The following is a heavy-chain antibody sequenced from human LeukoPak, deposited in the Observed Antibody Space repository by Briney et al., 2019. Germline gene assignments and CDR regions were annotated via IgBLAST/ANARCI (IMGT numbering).Heavy chain of an antibody. J-gene: IGHJ4*02. Sequence: GGSLRLSCVVSGFRLSNFGMHWVRQAPGKGLEWVAYIHFDGTKKYYADSVKGRFVLSSDSSKNTLYLQMNSLRSGDTAVYCCAKFSGGYWGQGTLVTVSS. V-gene: IGHV3-30*02. CDR1: GFRLSNFG. CDR2: IHFDGTKK. D-gene: IGHD3-16*01. CDR3: AKFSGGY.